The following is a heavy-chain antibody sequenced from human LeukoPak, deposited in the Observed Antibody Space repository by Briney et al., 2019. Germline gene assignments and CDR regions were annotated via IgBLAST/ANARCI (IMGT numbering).Heavy chain of an antibody. V-gene: IGHV1-69*04. CDR2: IIPILGIA. CDR1: GGTFSSYA. CDR3: ARDYVDIVVVPAAITSPYDY. J-gene: IGHJ4*02. Sequence: SVKVSCKASGGTFSSYAISWVRQAPGQGLEWMGRIIPILGIANYAQKFQGRVTITADKSTSTAYMELSSLRSEDTAVYYCARDYVDIVVVPAAITSPYDYWGQGTLVTVSS. D-gene: IGHD2-2*02.